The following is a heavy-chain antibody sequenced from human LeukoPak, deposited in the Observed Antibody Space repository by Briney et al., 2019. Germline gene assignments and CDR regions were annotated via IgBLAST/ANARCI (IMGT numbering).Heavy chain of an antibody. CDR2: IYYSGST. Sequence: SETLSLTCTVSGGSISSYYWSWIRQPPGKGLEWIGYIYYSGSTNYNPSLKSRVTISVDTSKSQFSLKLSSVTAADTAVYYCARAGGSTVSHSDYWGQGTLVTVSS. CDR3: ARAGGSTVSHSDY. CDR1: GGSISSYY. D-gene: IGHD4-17*01. J-gene: IGHJ4*02. V-gene: IGHV4-59*01.